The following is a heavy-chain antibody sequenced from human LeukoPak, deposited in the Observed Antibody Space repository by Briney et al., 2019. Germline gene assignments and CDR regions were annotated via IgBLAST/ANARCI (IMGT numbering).Heavy chain of an antibody. CDR2: IYYSGST. CDR1: GGSISSYY. D-gene: IGHD3-10*01. V-gene: IGHV4-59*01. Sequence: SETLSLTCTVSGGSISSYYWSWIRQPPGKGLEWIGYIYYSGSTNYNPSLKSRVAISVDTSKNQFSLKLSSVTAADTAVYYCASTKYYYGSGSGSGHFDYWGQGTLVTVSS. J-gene: IGHJ4*02. CDR3: ASTKYYYGSGSGSGHFDY.